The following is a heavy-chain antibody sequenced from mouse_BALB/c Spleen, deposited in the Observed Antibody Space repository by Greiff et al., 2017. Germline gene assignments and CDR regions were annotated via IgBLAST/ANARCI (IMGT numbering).Heavy chain of an antibody. V-gene: IGHV5-4*02. J-gene: IGHJ3*01. D-gene: IGHD2-14*01. CDR1: GFTFSDYY. Sequence: DVMLVESGGGLVKPGGSLKLSCAASGFTFSDYYMYWVRQTPEKRLEWVATISDGGSYTYYPDSVKGRFTISRDNAKNNLYLQMSSLKSEDTAMYYCARAYYRYDEFAYWGQGTLVTVSA. CDR3: ARAYYRYDEFAY. CDR2: ISDGGSYT.